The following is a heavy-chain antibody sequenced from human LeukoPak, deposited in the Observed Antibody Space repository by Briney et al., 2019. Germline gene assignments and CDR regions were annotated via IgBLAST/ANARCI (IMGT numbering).Heavy chain of an antibody. CDR3: TREMSGGMSPDAFDI. J-gene: IGHJ3*02. V-gene: IGHV4-4*07. CDR2: IYTSGST. D-gene: IGHD2-15*01. CDR1: GGSISSYY. Sequence: SETLSLTCTVSGGSISSYYWSWIRQPAGKGLEWIGRIYTSGSTNYNPSLKSRVTMSVDTSKNQFSLKLSSVTAADTAVYYCTREMSGGMSPDAFDIWGQGTMVTVSX.